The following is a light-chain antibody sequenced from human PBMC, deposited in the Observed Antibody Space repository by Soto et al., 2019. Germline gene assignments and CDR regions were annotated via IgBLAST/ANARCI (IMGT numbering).Light chain of an antibody. CDR3: QQYNSAWT. CDR2: DAS. Sequence: IQITQSPSTLSASVGDGVTITCRASQSISSWLAWYQQKPGKAPKLLIYDASSLESGVPSRFSGSGSGTEFTLTISSLQPDDFATYYCQQYNSAWTFGQGTKVDIK. V-gene: IGKV1-5*01. CDR1: QSISSW. J-gene: IGKJ1*01.